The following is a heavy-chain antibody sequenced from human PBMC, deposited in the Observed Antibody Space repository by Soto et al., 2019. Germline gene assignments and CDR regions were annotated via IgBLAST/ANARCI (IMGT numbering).Heavy chain of an antibody. J-gene: IGHJ4*02. CDR2: ISSSSSYI. V-gene: IGHV3-21*01. Sequence: PGGSLRLSCAASGFTFSSYSMNWVRQAPGKGLEWVSSISSSSSYIYYADSVKGRFTISRDNAKNSLYLQMNSLRAEDTAVYYCARVPPNNSGIDYWGQGTLVTVSS. CDR1: GFTFSSYS. D-gene: IGHD1-20*01. CDR3: ARVPPNNSGIDY.